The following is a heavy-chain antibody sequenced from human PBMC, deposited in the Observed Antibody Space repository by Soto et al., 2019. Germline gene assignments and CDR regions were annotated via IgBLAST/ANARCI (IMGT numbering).Heavy chain of an antibody. V-gene: IGHV4-34*01. CDR1: DGSFSGNS. CDR2: INYSGST. CDR3: ARDHPHSYGVYYFDY. D-gene: IGHD5-18*01. J-gene: IGHJ4*02. Sequence: SETLSLTCDVYDGSFSGNSWNWIRQPPGKGLEWIGEINYSGSTNYNPSLKSRVTISIDTSKNQVSLKVNSVTAADTAVYYCARDHPHSYGVYYFDYWGQGTPVTVSS.